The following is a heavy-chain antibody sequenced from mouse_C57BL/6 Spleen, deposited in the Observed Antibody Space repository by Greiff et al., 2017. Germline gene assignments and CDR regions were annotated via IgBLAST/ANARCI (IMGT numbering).Heavy chain of an antibody. CDR3: ARDYYGSSYSIDY. V-gene: IGHV1-59*01. CDR2: IDPADSYT. CDR1: GYTFTSYW. Sequence: VQLQQPGAELVRPGTSVKLSCKASGYTFTSYWMHWVKQRPGKGLEWIGVIDPADSYTNDNQKFKGKATLTVDPSSSTAYMQLSSLTSEDSAVYYCARDYYGSSYSIDYWGQGTSLTVSS. D-gene: IGHD1-1*01. J-gene: IGHJ2*02.